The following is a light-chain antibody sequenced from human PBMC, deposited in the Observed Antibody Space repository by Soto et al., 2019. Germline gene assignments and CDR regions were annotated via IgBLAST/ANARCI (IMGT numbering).Light chain of an antibody. CDR1: SSDIGVFNY. Sequence: QSVLTQPASVSGSPGQSITISCTGSSSDIGVFNYVSWYQQTPGNAPKIIIFEVTNRPSGVSNRFSGSKSGNTASLTISGLQAEDEADYYCSSFASTYTLLFGGGTKVTV. J-gene: IGLJ2*01. CDR3: SSFASTYTLL. CDR2: EVT. V-gene: IGLV2-14*01.